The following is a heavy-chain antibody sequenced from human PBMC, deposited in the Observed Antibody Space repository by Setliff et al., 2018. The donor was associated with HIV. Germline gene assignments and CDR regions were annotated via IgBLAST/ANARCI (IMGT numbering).Heavy chain of an antibody. D-gene: IGHD5-12*01. Sequence: LTCTVSGGSISSGGYYWSWIRQHPGKGLEWIGYIYYSGSTYYNPSLKSRVTISIDTSKNQFSLKLSSVTAADTAVYYCARGLVVVTDSDYDTNYYYYYYMDVWGKGTTVTVSS. J-gene: IGHJ6*03. CDR2: IYYSGST. CDR3: ARGLVVVTDSDYDTNYYYYYYMDV. CDR1: GGSISSGGYY. V-gene: IGHV4-31*03.